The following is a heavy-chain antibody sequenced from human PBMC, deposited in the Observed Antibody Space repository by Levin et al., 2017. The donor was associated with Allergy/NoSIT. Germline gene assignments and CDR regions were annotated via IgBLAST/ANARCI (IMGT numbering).Heavy chain of an antibody. CDR1: GFSFSSYW. V-gene: IGHV3-7*01. J-gene: IGHJ2*01. CDR3: ARLRVQLPWYFDR. CDR2: IKQDGSER. Sequence: GGSLRLSCAASGFSFSSYWMSWVRQAPGKGLEWVANIKQDGSERYYVDSVKGRFTISRDNAKNSLYLQMNSLRAEDTAVYYCARLRVQLPWYFDRWGRGTLVTVSS. D-gene: IGHD2-2*01.